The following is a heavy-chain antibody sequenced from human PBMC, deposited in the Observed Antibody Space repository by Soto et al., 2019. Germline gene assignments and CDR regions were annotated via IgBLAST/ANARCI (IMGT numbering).Heavy chain of an antibody. V-gene: IGHV3-30*18. CDR1: GFTFRGFG. J-gene: IGHJ6*02. Sequence: PGGSLRLSCAASGFTFRGFGMHWVRKDPGKGLELVAVISYDGSNNYFADSVKGRFTISRANSKNALYLQMNSLRAEDTAVYYCAKDAGPCGYSGCGTNGYYYYYGMNVWGQGTTVTV. D-gene: IGHD5-12*01. CDR2: ISYDGSNN. CDR3: AKDAGPCGYSGCGTNGYYYYYGMNV.